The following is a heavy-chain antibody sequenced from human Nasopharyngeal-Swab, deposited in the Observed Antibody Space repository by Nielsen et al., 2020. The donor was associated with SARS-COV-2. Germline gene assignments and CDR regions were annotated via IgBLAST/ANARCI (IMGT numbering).Heavy chain of an antibody. D-gene: IGHD2-2*01. V-gene: IGHV3-30*03. CDR3: ARSYCSSTSCYEDPYDISTGPFDY. Sequence: GGSLRLSCAASGFTFSSYGMHWVRQAPGKGLEWVAVISYDGSNKYYADSVKGRFTISRDNSKNTLYLQMNSLRAEDTAVYYCARSYCSSTSCYEDPYDISTGPFDYWGQGTLVTVSS. CDR1: GFTFSSYG. CDR2: ISYDGSNK. J-gene: IGHJ4*02.